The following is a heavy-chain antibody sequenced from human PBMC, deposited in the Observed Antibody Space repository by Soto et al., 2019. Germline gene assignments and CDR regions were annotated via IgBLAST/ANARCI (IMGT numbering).Heavy chain of an antibody. CDR1: GDSVSINSAA. CDR3: ARDLEGTGTKRYYYGMDV. V-gene: IGHV6-1*01. Sequence: SQTLSLTCAISGDSVSINSAAWNWIRQSPSRGLEWLGRTYYRSKWYNDYAVSVKSRITINPDTSKNQFSLQLNSVTPEDTAVYYCARDLEGTGTKRYYYGMDVWGQGTTVTVSS. CDR2: TYYRSKWYN. D-gene: IGHD1-7*01. J-gene: IGHJ6*02.